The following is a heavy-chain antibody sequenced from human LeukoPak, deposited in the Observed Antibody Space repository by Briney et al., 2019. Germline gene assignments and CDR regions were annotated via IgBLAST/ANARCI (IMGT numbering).Heavy chain of an antibody. V-gene: IGHV3-30*04. CDR3: AKEASRGSSFPYTPIEKPYYLDY. Sequence: GGSLRLSCAASGFTFSSYAMHWVRQAPGKGLEWVAVISYDGSNKYYADSVKGRFTISRDNSKNTLFLQMNSLRAEDTAVYYCAKEASRGSSFPYTPIEKPYYLDYWGQGTLVTVSS. J-gene: IGHJ4*02. CDR2: ISYDGSNK. CDR1: GFTFSSYA. D-gene: IGHD5-18*01.